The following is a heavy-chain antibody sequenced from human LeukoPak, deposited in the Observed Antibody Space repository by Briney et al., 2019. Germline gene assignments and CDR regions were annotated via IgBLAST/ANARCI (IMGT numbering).Heavy chain of an antibody. D-gene: IGHD3-16*02. Sequence: GGSLRLSCAASGFTFSSYSMNWVRQAPGKGLEWVSSISSSSSYIYYADSVKGRFTISRDSAQDSPYLQMSSLRAEDTAVYYCARNLRGGDYVWGSYRPDAFDIWGQGTMVTVSS. V-gene: IGHV3-21*01. CDR2: ISSSSSYI. CDR1: GFTFSSYS. J-gene: IGHJ3*02. CDR3: ARNLRGGDYVWGSYRPDAFDI.